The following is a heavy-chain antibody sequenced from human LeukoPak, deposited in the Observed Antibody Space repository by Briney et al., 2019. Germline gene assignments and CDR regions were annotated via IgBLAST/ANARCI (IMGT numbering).Heavy chain of an antibody. J-gene: IGHJ4*02. V-gene: IGHV1-8*03. Sequence: ASVKVSCEASGYTFTSYDINWVRQATGQGLEWMGWMNPNSGNTGYAQKFQGRVTITRNTSISTAYMELSSLRSEDTAVYYCARGTVLRFLEWSFDYWGQGTLVTVSS. CDR3: ARGTVLRFLEWSFDY. CDR2: MNPNSGNT. CDR1: GYTFTSYD. D-gene: IGHD3-3*01.